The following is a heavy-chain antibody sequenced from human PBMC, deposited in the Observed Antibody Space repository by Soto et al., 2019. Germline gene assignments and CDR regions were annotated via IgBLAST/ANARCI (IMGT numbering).Heavy chain of an antibody. D-gene: IGHD6-19*01. CDR1: GFTFSSYG. CDR2: ISYDGSNK. J-gene: IGHJ4*02. V-gene: IGHV3-30*18. CDR3: AKDRRIAGAD. Sequence: QVQLVESGGGVVQPGRSLRLSCAASGFTFSSYGMHWVRQAPGKGLEWVAVISYDGSNKYYADSVKGRFTISRDNSKNTLYLQMNSLRAEDTAVYYCAKDRRIAGADWGQGTLVTVSS.